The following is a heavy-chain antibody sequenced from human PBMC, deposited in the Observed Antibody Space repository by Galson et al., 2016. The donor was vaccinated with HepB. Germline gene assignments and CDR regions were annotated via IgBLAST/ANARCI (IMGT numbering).Heavy chain of an antibody. CDR2: ILFDGSQN. J-gene: IGHJ3*01. Sequence: SLRLSCAASGFNFRSYEMTWVRQAPGKGLEWVANILFDGSQNHYLDSVKGRFTISRDNAKNPLYLQMSNLGVEDTAVNYCVRDPGFAAAAHACDLWGQGTTVTVSS. D-gene: IGHD6-13*01. CDR1: GFNFRSYE. V-gene: IGHV3-7*04. CDR3: VRDPGFAAAAHACDL.